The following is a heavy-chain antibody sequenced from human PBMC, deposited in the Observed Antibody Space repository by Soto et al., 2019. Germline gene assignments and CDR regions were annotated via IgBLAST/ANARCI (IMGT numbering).Heavy chain of an antibody. CDR1: GFTFSSYG. D-gene: IGHD6-6*01. V-gene: IGHV3-33*01. CDR2: IWYDGSNK. Sequence: GGSLRLSCAASGFTFSSYGMHWVRQAPGKGLEWVAVIWYDGSNKYYADSVKGRFTISRDNSKDTLYLQMNSLRAEDTAVYYCARDTRPIAARLLDYWGQGTLVTVSS. CDR3: ARDTRPIAARLLDY. J-gene: IGHJ4*02.